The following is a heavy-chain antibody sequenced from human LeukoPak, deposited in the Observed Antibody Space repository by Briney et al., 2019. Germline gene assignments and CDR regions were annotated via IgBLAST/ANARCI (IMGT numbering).Heavy chain of an antibody. Sequence: SETLSLTCAVSGGSISSGGYSWSWIRQPPGKGLEWIGYIYHSGSTYYNPSLKSRVTISVARSKNQFSLKLSSVTAADTAMYYCARQSVVALGYMDVWGQGTTVTVSS. CDR1: GGSISSGGYS. CDR3: ARQSVVALGYMDV. CDR2: IYHSGST. D-gene: IGHD3-22*01. J-gene: IGHJ6*02. V-gene: IGHV4-30-2*01.